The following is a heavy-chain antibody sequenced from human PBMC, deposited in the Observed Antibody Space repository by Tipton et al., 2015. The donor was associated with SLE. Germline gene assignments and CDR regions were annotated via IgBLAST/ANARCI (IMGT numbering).Heavy chain of an antibody. V-gene: IGHV4-38-2*01. CDR1: GYSISSVYY. CDR3: ARQIAAADAFDI. Sequence: LRLSCAVSGYSISSVYYWGWIRQPPGKGLEWIGTVYHSDSTYYNPSLKSRVTISVDTSKNHFSLKLNSVTAADTAVYYYARQIAAADAFDIWGQGTMVTVSS. D-gene: IGHD6-13*01. CDR2: VYHSDST. J-gene: IGHJ3*02.